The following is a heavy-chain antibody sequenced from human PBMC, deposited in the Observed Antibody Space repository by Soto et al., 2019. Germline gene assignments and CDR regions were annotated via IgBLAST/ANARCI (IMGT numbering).Heavy chain of an antibody. D-gene: IGHD6-13*01. CDR2: INPSGGST. CDR3: ASTSEGIAAALYYYGMDV. CDR1: GYTFTSYY. Sequence: ASVKVSCKASGYTFTSYYMHCVRQAPGQVLEWMGIINPSGGSTSYAQKFQGRVTMTRDTSTSTVYMELSSLRSEDTAVYYCASTSEGIAAALYYYGMDVWGQGTTVTVSS. V-gene: IGHV1-46*01. J-gene: IGHJ6*02.